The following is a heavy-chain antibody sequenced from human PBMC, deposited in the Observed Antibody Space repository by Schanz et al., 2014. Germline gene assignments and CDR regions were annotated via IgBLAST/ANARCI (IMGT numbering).Heavy chain of an antibody. CDR1: GYTFTSYG. D-gene: IGHD3-3*01. J-gene: IGHJ4*02. CDR2: ISVYTGNT. Sequence: QVQLVQSGAEAKKPGASVKVSCKASGYTFTSYGISWVRQAPGQGLEWMGWISVYTGNTKYGQKVQGRVTMTADTSTSTAYMELRSLRSDDTAVYYCARSAGRDFWSGYYTRFDYWGQGTLVTVSS. CDR3: ARSAGRDFWSGYYTRFDY. V-gene: IGHV1-18*01.